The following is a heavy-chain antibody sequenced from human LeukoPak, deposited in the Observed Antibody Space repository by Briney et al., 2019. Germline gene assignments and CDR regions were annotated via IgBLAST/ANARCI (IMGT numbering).Heavy chain of an antibody. CDR3: ARGRVLRFLEWLSHLDY. CDR1: GGSISSGSYY. D-gene: IGHD3-3*01. J-gene: IGHJ4*02. Sequence: PSETLSLTCTVSGGSISSGSYYWSWIRQPAGKGLEWIGRIYTSGSTNYNPSLKSRVTISVDTSKNQFSLKLSSVTAADTAVYYCARGRVLRFLEWLSHLDYWGQGTLVTVSS. CDR2: IYTSGST. V-gene: IGHV4-61*02.